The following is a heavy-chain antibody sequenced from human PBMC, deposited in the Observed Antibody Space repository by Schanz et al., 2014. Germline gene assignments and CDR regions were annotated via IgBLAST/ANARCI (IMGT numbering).Heavy chain of an antibody. CDR1: GFTVRSYA. J-gene: IGHJ4*02. CDR3: AKEESPPSLVDY. CDR2: ISYDGSNQ. Sequence: QVQLVESGGGVVQPGRYLRLSCAASGFTVRSYAMHWVRQAPGKGLEWVAAISYDGSNQYYTDSVKGRFTVSRDNSKNTVYLQMNSLRAEDTAVYYCAKEESPPSLVDYWGQGTLVTVSS. V-gene: IGHV3-30*04.